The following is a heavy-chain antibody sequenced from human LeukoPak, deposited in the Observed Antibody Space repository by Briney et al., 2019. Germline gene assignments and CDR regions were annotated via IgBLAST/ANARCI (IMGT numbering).Heavy chain of an antibody. CDR1: GYTFTNYY. CDR2: INPSGGST. J-gene: IGHJ4*02. CDR3: ARESTVTTDFDY. D-gene: IGHD4-17*01. Sequence: ASAKVSCKASGYTFTNYYMHWVRQAPGQGLEWMGIINPSGGSTSYAQKFQGRITMTGDTSTSTVYMELSSLRSEDTAVYYCARESTVTTDFDYWGQGTLVTVFS. V-gene: IGHV1-46*01.